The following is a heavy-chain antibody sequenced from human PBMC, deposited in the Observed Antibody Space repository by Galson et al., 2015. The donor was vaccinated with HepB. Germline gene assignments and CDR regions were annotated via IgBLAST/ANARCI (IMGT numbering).Heavy chain of an antibody. D-gene: IGHD2-8*02. CDR2: IIPILDIP. J-gene: IGHJ6*03. CDR1: GGTFSSYA. CDR3: AVLRRTGPYYYYYMDV. V-gene: IGHV1-69*10. Sequence: SVKVSCKASGGTFSSYAISWVRQAPGQGLEWMGGIIPILDIPSYAQMFQGRVTITADKSTSTAYMELSSLRSEDTAVYYCAVLRRTGPYYYYYMDVWGEGTTVTVSS.